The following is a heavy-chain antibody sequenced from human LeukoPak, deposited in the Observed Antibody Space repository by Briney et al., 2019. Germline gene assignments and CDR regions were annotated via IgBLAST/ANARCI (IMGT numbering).Heavy chain of an antibody. CDR1: GYTLTELS. V-gene: IGHV1-69*13. Sequence: ASVKVSCKASGYTLTELSMHWVRQAPGKGLEWMGGIIPIFGTANYAQKFQGRVTITADESTSTAYMELSSLRSEDTAVYYCARGAHDYGDYVGRDWGQGTLVTVSS. CDR2: IIPIFGTA. D-gene: IGHD4-17*01. J-gene: IGHJ4*02. CDR3: ARGAHDYGDYVGRD.